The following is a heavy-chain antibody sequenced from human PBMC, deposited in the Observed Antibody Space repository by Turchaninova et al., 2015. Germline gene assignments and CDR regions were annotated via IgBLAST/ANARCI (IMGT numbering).Heavy chain of an antibody. V-gene: IGHV4-30-4*01. CDR3: ASSTLGYCSGGSCYSHYYYYYGMDV. D-gene: IGHD2-15*01. Sequence: QVQLQESGPGLVKPSPTLSLTCPVPGGPPNSGDSHWGWIRQPPGKGLEWIGYIYYSGSTYYNPSLKSRVSISVDTSKNQFSLKLSSVTAADTAVYYCASSTLGYCSGGSCYSHYYYYYGMDVWGQGTTVTVSS. CDR2: IYYSGST. CDR1: GGPPNSGDSH. J-gene: IGHJ6*02.